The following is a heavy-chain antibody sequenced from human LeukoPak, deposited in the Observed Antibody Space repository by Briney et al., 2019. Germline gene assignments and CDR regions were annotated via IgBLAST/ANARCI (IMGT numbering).Heavy chain of an antibody. V-gene: IGHV4-38-2*01. CDR2: IYHSGST. J-gene: IGHJ5*02. D-gene: IGHD3-9*01. Sequence: PSETLSLTCAVSGYSISSGYYWGWIRQPPGKGLEWIGSIYHSGSTYYNPSLKSRVTISVDTSKNQFSLKLSSVTAADTAAYYCARHTARLGAWDWFDPWGQGTLVTVSS. CDR1: GYSISSGYY. CDR3: ARHTARLGAWDWFDP.